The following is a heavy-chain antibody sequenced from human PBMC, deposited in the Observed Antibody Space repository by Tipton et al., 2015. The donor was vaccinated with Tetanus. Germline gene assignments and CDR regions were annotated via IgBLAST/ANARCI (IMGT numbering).Heavy chain of an antibody. CDR2: ISYSGNT. J-gene: IGHJ3*02. D-gene: IGHD3-10*01. CDR3: ARHDTFIWFGQFGAFDI. Sequence: LRLSCTVSGGSISSGAYYWGWLRQDPGKGLEWIGRISYSGNTAYNPSLKSRVAISVDTSKNQFSLKLSSVTAADTAVYYCARHDTFIWFGQFGAFDIWGQGTMVTVSS. CDR1: GGSISSGAYY. V-gene: IGHV4-39*01.